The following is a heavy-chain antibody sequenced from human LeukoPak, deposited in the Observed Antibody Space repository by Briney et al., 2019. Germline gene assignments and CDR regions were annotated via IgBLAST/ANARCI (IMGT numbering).Heavy chain of an antibody. V-gene: IGHV4-61*01. J-gene: IGHJ4*02. CDR3: ARDSAWYSSGWSLV. D-gene: IGHD6-19*01. CDR1: GGSVSSGSYY. Sequence: PSETLSLTCTVSGGSVSSGSYYWSWIRQPPGKGLEWIGYIYYSGSTNYNPSLKSRVTISVDTSKNQFSLKLSSVTAADTAVYYCARDSAWYSSGWSLVWGQGTLVTVSS. CDR2: IYYSGST.